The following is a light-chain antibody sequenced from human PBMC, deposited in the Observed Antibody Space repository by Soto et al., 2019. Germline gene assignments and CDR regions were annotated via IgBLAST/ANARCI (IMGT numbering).Light chain of an antibody. J-gene: IGKJ4*01. V-gene: IGKV1-6*01. CDR3: LQDYNYPLT. Sequence: AIQMTQSPSSLSASVGARVPITCRASQGIRNDLGWYQQKPGKAPKHLISAASSLQSGVPSRFSGSGPGTDFTLTISSLQPEDFATYYCLQDYNYPLTFGGGTKVDIK. CDR1: QGIRND. CDR2: AAS.